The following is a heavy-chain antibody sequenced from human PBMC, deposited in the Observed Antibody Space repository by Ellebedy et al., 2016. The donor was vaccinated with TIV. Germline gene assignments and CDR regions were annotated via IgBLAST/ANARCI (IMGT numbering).Heavy chain of an antibody. CDR3: ARLGHCTSYTCLPDY. CDR2: IHYSGGT. CDR1: GGSISGSD. Sequence: SETLSLTCTVSGGSISGSDWTWIRQPPGKGLDWIGFIHYSGGTNYNPSLQSRAIISVDTSKNQFSLKLSSVTAADTAVYYWARLGHCTSYTCLPDYWGQGTLVTVSS. D-gene: IGHD2-8*01. V-gene: IGHV4-59*08. J-gene: IGHJ4*02.